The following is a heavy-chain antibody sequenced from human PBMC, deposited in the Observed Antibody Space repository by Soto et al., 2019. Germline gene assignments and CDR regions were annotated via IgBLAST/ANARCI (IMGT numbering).Heavy chain of an antibody. Sequence: EVQLVESGGGLVKPGGSLRLSCAASGFTFSSYSMNWVRQAPGKGLEWVSSISSSSSYIYYADSVKGRFTISRDNAKNSLYLQMNSLRAEDTAVYYCARDPKRITGTTGGDYWGQGTLVTVSS. D-gene: IGHD1-7*01. J-gene: IGHJ4*02. CDR3: ARDPKRITGTTGGDY. CDR2: ISSSSSYI. CDR1: GFTFSSYS. V-gene: IGHV3-21*01.